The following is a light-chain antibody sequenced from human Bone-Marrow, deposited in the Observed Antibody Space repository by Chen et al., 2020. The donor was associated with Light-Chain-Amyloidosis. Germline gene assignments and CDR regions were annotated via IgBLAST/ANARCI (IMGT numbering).Light chain of an antibody. J-gene: IGLJ2*01. Sequence: QSALTQPASGSGSPGQSITISCTETSSDVGSYNLVSWYQQHPDKAPKLMIYEDNIRPSGVSSRFSGSKSGNTASLTISGLQAEDQADYYCCSYGGRGSLDVVFGGGTKLTVL. CDR3: CSYGGRGSLDVV. CDR1: SSDVGSYNL. CDR2: EDN. V-gene: IGLV2-23*01.